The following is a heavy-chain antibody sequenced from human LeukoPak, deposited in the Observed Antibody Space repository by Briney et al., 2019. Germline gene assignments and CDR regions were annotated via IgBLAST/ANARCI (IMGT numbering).Heavy chain of an antibody. CDR1: GGSLSSSI. D-gene: IGHD6-25*01. CDR2: VYYSVST. J-gene: IGHJ3*02. CDR3: GSARLGSGLEGAFNI. Sequence: SETLSLTCTDSGGSLSSSIWCWIRQPPRKGLGWIGYVYYSVSTNYNPSLMSRVTISVDTSTNEFSLRLSSVSAADTAVSYCGSARLGSGLEGAFNIWGQGTMVTVSS. V-gene: IGHV4-59*01.